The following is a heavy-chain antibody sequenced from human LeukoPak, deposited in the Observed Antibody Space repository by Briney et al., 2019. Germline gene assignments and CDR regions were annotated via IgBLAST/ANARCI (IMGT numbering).Heavy chain of an antibody. Sequence: GASVKVSCKVSGYTLTELSMHWVRQAPGKGLEWMGGFDPEDGETIYAQKFQGRVTMTEDTSTDTAYMELSSLRSEDTAVYYCATGPMDDLADPFDYWGQGTLVTASS. CDR2: FDPEDGET. V-gene: IGHV1-24*01. J-gene: IGHJ4*02. CDR3: ATGPMDDLADPFDY. CDR1: GYTLTELS. D-gene: IGHD3-10*01.